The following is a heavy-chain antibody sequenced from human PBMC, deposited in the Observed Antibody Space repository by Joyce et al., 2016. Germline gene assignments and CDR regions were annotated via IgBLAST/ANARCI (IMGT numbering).Heavy chain of an antibody. V-gene: IGHV1-18*04. CDR1: GYTFTSHG. D-gene: IGHD6-19*01. J-gene: IGHJ3*02. Sequence: QIHLVQSGAEVKKPGASVKVSCKASGYTFTSHGISWVRPAPGQGLEWMGGISVYNGDTNYAQKLQGRVIMTTDTSTSTAYMDRRSLMSDDTAVYYWARDVPVAGIGTTFDIWGQGTMVTVSS. CDR2: ISVYNGDT. CDR3: ARDVPVAGIGTTFDI.